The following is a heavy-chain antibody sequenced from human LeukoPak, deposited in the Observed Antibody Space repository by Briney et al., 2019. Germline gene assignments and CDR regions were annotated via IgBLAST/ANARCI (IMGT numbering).Heavy chain of an antibody. CDR3: AKRVNQRYFDY. D-gene: IGHD2-21*01. CDR2: ISWNSGSI. Sequence: AGGSLRLSCAASGFTFDDYAMHWVRQAPGKGLEWVSGISWNSGSIGYADSVKGRFTISRDNAKNSLYLQMNSLRAEDTAVYYCAKRVNQRYFDYWGQGTLVTVSS. J-gene: IGHJ4*02. V-gene: IGHV3-9*01. CDR1: GFTFDDYA.